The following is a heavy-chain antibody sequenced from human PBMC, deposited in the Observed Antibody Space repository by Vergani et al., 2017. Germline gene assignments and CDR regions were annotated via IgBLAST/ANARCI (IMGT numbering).Heavy chain of an antibody. V-gene: IGHV3-53*01. D-gene: IGHD3-10*01. Sequence: EVQLVESGGGLIQPGGSLRLSCAASGFTVSSNYMSWVRQAPGKGLEWVSVIYSGGSTYYADSVKGRFTISRDNSKNTLYLQMNSLRAEDTAVYYCARSRYYGSGSYYNNWGQGTLVTVSS. CDR1: GFTVSSNY. J-gene: IGHJ4*02. CDR3: ARSRYYGSGSYYNN. CDR2: IYSGGST.